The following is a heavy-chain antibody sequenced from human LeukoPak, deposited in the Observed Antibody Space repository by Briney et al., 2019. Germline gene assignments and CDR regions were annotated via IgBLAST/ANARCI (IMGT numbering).Heavy chain of an antibody. J-gene: IGHJ3*02. D-gene: IGHD3-16*01. CDR3: ARDLPSRDYLWGSCSENVFDI. Sequence: ASVKVSCKASGYTFSNYGISWVRQAPGQGLEWMGWISADNGNTKYAQKIQGRVTMTTDTSTSTAYMELRSLRSDDTAVYYCARDLPSRDYLWGSCSENVFDIWGQGTMVTVSS. CDR1: GYTFSNYG. CDR2: ISADNGNT. V-gene: IGHV1-18*01.